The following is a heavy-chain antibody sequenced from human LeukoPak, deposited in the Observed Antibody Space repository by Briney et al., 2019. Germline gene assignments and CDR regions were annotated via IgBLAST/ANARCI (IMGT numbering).Heavy chain of an antibody. D-gene: IGHD4-17*01. Sequence: GGSLRLSCAASGFTFSSYEMNWVRQAPGKGLEWVSYISSSGSTIHYADSVKGRFTISRDNAKKSLYLQMNSLRAEDTAVYYCATHTGYFDYWAREPWSPSPQ. J-gene: IGHJ4*02. CDR1: GFTFSSYE. CDR2: ISSSGSTI. CDR3: ATHTGYFDY. V-gene: IGHV3-48*03.